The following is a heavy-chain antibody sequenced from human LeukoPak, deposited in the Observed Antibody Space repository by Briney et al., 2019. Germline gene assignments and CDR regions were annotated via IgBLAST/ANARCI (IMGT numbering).Heavy chain of an antibody. D-gene: IGHD1-1*01. CDR2: ISWDGGST. Sequence: GGSLRLSCAASGFTFDDYAMHWVRQAPGKGLEWVSLISWDGGSTYYADSVKGRFTISRDNSKNSLYLQMNSLRAEDTALYYCAKGLERESRLDSWGQGTLVTVSS. CDR3: AKGLERESRLDS. J-gene: IGHJ4*02. CDR1: GFTFDDYA. V-gene: IGHV3-43D*03.